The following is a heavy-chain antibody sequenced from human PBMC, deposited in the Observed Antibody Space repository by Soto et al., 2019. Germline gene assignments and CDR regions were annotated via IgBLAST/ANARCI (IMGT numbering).Heavy chain of an antibody. V-gene: IGHV4-34*01. D-gene: IGHD3-9*01. J-gene: IGHJ5*02. CDR1: GDSLSGYA. Sequence: SETLSLTCDVHGDSLSGYAWSWIRQPPGKGLEWIGEITFRGVTNYHPSLKSRLSVSVDTSKNRISLNVSSVTAADTALYFCARKLEASIRHVEWFSYKWFDPWGPGTLVTVSS. CDR2: ITFRGVT. CDR3: ARKLEASIRHVEWFSYKWFDP.